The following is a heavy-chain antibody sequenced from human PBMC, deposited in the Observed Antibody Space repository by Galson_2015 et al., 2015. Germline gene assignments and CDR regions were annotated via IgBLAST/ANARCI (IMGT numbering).Heavy chain of an antibody. CDR1: GFTFSSYS. D-gene: IGHD2-15*01. J-gene: IGHJ4*02. V-gene: IGHV3-21*01. Sequence: SLRLSCAASGFTFSSYSMNWVRQAPGKGLEWVSSISSSSYIYYADSVKGRFTISRDNAKNSLYLQMNSLRAEDTAVYYCARDRFPRYCSGGSCYSAFGYWGQGTLVTVSS. CDR2: ISSSSYI. CDR3: ARDRFPRYCSGGSCYSAFGY.